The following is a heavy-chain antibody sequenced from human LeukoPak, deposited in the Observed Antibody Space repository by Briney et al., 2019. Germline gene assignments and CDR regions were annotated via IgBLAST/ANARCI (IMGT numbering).Heavy chain of an antibody. CDR2: INPNSGGT. CDR3: ARDVSMIVVVTHSDAFDI. D-gene: IGHD3-22*01. V-gene: IGHV1-2*02. J-gene: IGHJ3*02. CDR1: GYTFTGYY. Sequence: ASVKVSCKASGYTFTGYYMHWVRQAPGQGLEWMGWINPNSGGTNYAQKFQGRVTMTRDTSISTAYMELSRLRSDDTAVYYCARDVSMIVVVTHSDAFDIWGQGTMDTVSS.